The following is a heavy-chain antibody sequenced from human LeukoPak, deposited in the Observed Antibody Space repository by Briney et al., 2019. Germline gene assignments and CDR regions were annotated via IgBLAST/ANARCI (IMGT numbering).Heavy chain of an antibody. J-gene: IGHJ4*02. D-gene: IGHD3-9*01. CDR1: GGSISSGGYY. CDR3: ARSHFDWYIPLQ. CDR2: IYYTGST. Sequence: RSSETLSLTCTVSGGSISSGGYYWSWIRQPPGRGLEWIGYIYYTGSTNYNPSLKSRVTISVSTSKNQLSLRLSSVTAADTAVYYCARSHFDWYIPLQWGQGTLVTVSS. V-gene: IGHV4-30-4*08.